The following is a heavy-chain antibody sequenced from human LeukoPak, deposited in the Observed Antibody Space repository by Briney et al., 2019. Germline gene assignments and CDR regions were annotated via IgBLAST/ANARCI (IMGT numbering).Heavy chain of an antibody. Sequence: SGTLSLTCAVSGGSISSSNWWSWVRQPPGKGLEWIGEIYHSGSTNYNPPLKSRVTISVDKSKNQFSLKLSSVTAADTAVYYCARRLTGYYTPLDYWGQGTLVTDSS. J-gene: IGHJ4*02. CDR1: GGSISSSNW. D-gene: IGHD3-9*01. CDR3: ARRLTGYYTPLDY. V-gene: IGHV4-4*02. CDR2: IYHSGST.